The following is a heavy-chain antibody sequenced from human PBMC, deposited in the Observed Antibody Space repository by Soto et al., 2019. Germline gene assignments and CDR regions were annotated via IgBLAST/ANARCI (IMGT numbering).Heavy chain of an antibody. CDR3: ARDSPRAGRYYYYGMDV. V-gene: IGHV3-53*01. Sequence: EVQLVESGGGLIQPGGSLRLSCAASGFTVSSNYMSWVRQAPGKGLEWVSVIYSGGRTYYADSVKGRFTISRDNSKNTLDLQMNSLRAEDTAVYYCARDSPRAGRYYYYGMDVWGQGTTVTVSS. J-gene: IGHJ6*02. CDR2: IYSGGRT. D-gene: IGHD6-6*01. CDR1: GFTVSSNY.